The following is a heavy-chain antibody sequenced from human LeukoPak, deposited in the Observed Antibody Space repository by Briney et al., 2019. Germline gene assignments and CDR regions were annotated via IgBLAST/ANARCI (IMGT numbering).Heavy chain of an antibody. Sequence: LSGGSLRLSCAASGFTFSTYWMHWVRHAPGKGLVWISLINSDGSSTTYSDSVEGRFTISRDNAKDTLYLQMNSLRAEDTAVYYCARDSRNRRTNGDYWGQGILVTVSS. J-gene: IGHJ4*02. CDR1: GFTFSTYW. CDR3: ARDSRNRRTNGDY. D-gene: IGHD1-1*01. CDR2: INSDGSST. V-gene: IGHV3-74*01.